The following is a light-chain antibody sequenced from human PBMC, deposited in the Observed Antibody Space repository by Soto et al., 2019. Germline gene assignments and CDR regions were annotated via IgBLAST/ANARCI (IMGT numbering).Light chain of an antibody. Sequence: QPVLTQPPSASGTPGQRVTISCSGSSSNIGSNSVNWYRQLPGTAPKLLIYSTNQRPSGVPDRFSASKSGTSTSLAISGLQSEDEADYYCAAWDDSLNGPVFGGGTKLTVL. CDR2: STN. CDR3: AAWDDSLNGPV. J-gene: IGLJ2*01. V-gene: IGLV1-44*01. CDR1: SSNIGSNS.